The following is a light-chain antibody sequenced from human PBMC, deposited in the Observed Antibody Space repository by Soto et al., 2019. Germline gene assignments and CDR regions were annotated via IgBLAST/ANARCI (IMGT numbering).Light chain of an antibody. Sequence: AIRMTQSPSSFSASTGDRVTITCRASQGISSYLAWYQQKPGKAPKLLIYAASTLQSGVPSRFSSSGSGTDSTLTISCLQSEDFATYYCQQYYSYSWTFGQGTKVDIK. J-gene: IGKJ1*01. CDR2: AAS. V-gene: IGKV1-8*01. CDR1: QGISSY. CDR3: QQYYSYSWT.